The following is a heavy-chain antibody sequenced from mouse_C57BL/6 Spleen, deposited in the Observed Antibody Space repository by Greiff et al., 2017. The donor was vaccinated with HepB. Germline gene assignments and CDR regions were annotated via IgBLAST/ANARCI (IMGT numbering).Heavy chain of an antibody. Sequence: QVQLQQSGAELVRPGTSVKMSCKASGYTFTNYWIGWAKQRPGHGLEWIGDIYPGGGYTNYNEKFKGKATLTADKSSSTAYMQFSSLTSEDSAIYYCARSLSYGYDGGYAMDYWGQGTSVTVSS. CDR2: IYPGGGYT. D-gene: IGHD2-2*01. V-gene: IGHV1-63*01. CDR1: GYTFTNYW. CDR3: ARSLSYGYDGGYAMDY. J-gene: IGHJ4*01.